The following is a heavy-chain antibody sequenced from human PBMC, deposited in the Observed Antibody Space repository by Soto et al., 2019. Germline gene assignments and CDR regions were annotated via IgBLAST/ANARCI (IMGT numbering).Heavy chain of an antibody. Sequence: GGSLRLSCTASGFTFGDYAMSWVRQAPGKGLEWVGFIRSKAYGGTTEYAASVKGRFTISRDDSKSIAYLQMNSLKTEDTAVYYCTRDKVMGAVAENYYYYYGMDVWGQGTTVTFSS. CDR2: IRSKAYGGTT. CDR1: GFTFGDYA. J-gene: IGHJ6*02. V-gene: IGHV3-49*04. D-gene: IGHD6-19*01. CDR3: TRDKVMGAVAENYYYYYGMDV.